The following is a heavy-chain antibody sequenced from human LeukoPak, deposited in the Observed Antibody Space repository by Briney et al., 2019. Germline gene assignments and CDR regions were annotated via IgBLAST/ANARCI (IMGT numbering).Heavy chain of an antibody. J-gene: IGHJ4*02. V-gene: IGHV4-34*01. CDR1: GGSFSGYY. CDR3: ASRPFPASLVY. CDR2: INHSGST. Sequence: SETLSLTCAVYGGSFSGYYWSWIRQPPGKGLEWIGEINHSGSTSYNPSLKSRVTISVDTSKNQFSLKLRSVTAADMAVYYCASRPFPASLVYWGQGTLVTVSS. D-gene: IGHD2-2*01.